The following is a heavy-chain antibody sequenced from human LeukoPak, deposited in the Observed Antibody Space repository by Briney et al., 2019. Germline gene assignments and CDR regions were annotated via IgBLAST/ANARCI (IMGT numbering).Heavy chain of an antibody. CDR2: ICYSGST. CDR3: AAHGGSDFWSGYYTGGDAFDI. CDR1: GGSISSGDYY. D-gene: IGHD3-3*01. J-gene: IGHJ3*02. V-gene: IGHV4-30-4*08. Sequence: SETLSLTCTVSGGSISSGDYYWSWIRQPPGKGLEWIWYICYSGSTYYNPSRKSRVTISLDTSKNQFCLKLSSVTAADTAVYYCAAHGGSDFWSGYYTGGDAFDIWGQGTMVTVSS.